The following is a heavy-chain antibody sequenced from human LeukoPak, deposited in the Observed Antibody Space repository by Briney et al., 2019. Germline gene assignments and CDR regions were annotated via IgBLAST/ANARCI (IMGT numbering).Heavy chain of an antibody. V-gene: IGHV3-21*01. Sequence: GGSLRLSCAASGFTFSSYSMNWVRQAPGKGLEWVSSISSSSSYIYYADSVKGRFTVSRDNAKNSLYLQMNSLRAEDTAVYYCARERGGGKYSSSWPFDYWGQGTLVTVSS. J-gene: IGHJ4*02. CDR3: ARERGGGKYSSSWPFDY. CDR1: GFTFSSYS. D-gene: IGHD6-13*01. CDR2: ISSSSSYI.